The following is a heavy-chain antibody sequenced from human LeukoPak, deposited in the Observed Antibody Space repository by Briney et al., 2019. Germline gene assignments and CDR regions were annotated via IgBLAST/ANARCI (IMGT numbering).Heavy chain of an antibody. D-gene: IGHD3-22*01. CDR3: AREDSSGYFRHFDY. CDR1: GFTVSSNY. J-gene: IGHJ4*02. Sequence: PGGSLRLSCAASGFTVSSNYMSWVRQAPGKGLEWVSVIYSGGSTYYADSVKGRFTISRDNSKNTLYLQMNSLRAEDTAVYYCAREDSSGYFRHFDYWGQGTLVTVSS. V-gene: IGHV3-53*01. CDR2: IYSGGST.